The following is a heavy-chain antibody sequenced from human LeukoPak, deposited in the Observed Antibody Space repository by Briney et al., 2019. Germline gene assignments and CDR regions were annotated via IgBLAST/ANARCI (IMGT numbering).Heavy chain of an antibody. D-gene: IGHD3-10*01. CDR3: ATIWFGDNYFDY. CDR1: GFTFSSYS. Sequence: GGSLRLSCAASGFTFSSYSMNWVRQAPGKGLEWVSAISGSGGSTYYADSVKGRFTISRDNSKNTLYLQMNSLRAEDTAVYYCATIWFGDNYFDYWGQGTLVTVSS. J-gene: IGHJ4*02. CDR2: ISGSGGST. V-gene: IGHV3-23*01.